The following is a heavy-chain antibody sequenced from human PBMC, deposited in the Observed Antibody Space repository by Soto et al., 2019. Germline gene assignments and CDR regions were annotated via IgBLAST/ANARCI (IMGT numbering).Heavy chain of an antibody. CDR3: ARVEDCSSTSCYNEYFQH. J-gene: IGHJ1*01. CDR2: ISAYNGNT. CDR1: GYTFTSYG. D-gene: IGHD2-2*02. V-gene: IGHV1-18*01. Sequence: ASVKVSCKASGYTFTSYGISWVRQAPGQGLEWMGWISAYNGNTNYAQKLQGRVTMTTDTSTSTAYMELRSLRSDDTAVYYCARVEDCSSTSCYNEYFQHWGQGTLVTVSS.